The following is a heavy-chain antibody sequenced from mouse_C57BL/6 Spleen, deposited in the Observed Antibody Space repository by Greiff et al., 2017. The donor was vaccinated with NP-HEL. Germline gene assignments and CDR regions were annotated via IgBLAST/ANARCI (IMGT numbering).Heavy chain of an antibody. V-gene: IGHV7-3*01. Sequence: EVHLVESGGGLVQPGGSLSLSCAASGFTFTDYYMSWVRQPPGKALEWLGFIRNKANGYTTEYSASVKGRFTISRDNSQSILYLQMNALRAEDSATYYCARCRGVVAPYAMDYWGQGTSVTVSS. CDR1: GFTFTDYY. D-gene: IGHD1-1*01. J-gene: IGHJ4*01. CDR2: IRNKANGYTT. CDR3: ARCRGVVAPYAMDY.